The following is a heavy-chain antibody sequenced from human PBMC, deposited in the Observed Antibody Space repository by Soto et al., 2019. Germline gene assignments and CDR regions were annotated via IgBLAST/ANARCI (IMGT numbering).Heavy chain of an antibody. D-gene: IGHD2-21*01. V-gene: IGHV4-59*01. CDR3: ARAFAGFGAYWYFDL. Sequence: NPSETLSLTCTVSGGSMSNYYWSWIRQPPGKGLEWIGYIYYSGSTHYNPSLKSRVTMSLDTSKTQFSLTLRSVTAADTAVYYCARAFAGFGAYWYFDLWGRGTLVTSPQ. CDR1: GGSMSNYY. J-gene: IGHJ2*01. CDR2: IYYSGST.